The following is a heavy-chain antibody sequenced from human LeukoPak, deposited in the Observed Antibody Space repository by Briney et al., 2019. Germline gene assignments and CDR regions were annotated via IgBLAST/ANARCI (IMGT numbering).Heavy chain of an antibody. CDR1: GFTFSSYS. D-gene: IGHD2-2*01. CDR3: AKDSAIVVVPAAIQGPPSLGGYNWFDP. V-gene: IGHV3-23*01. Sequence: GGSLRLSCAASGFTFSSYSMNWVRQAPGKGLEWVSAISGSGGSTYYADSVKGRFTISRDNSKNTLYLQMNSLRAEDTAVYYCAKDSAIVVVPAAIQGPPSLGGYNWFDPWGQGTLVTVSS. CDR2: ISGSGGST. J-gene: IGHJ5*02.